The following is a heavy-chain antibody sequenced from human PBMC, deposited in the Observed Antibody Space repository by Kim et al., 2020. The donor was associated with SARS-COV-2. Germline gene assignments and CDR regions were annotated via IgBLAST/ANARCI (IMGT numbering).Heavy chain of an antibody. D-gene: IGHD2-15*01. J-gene: IGHJ4*02. CDR3: ASIVAASNYDY. CDR2: T. V-gene: IGHV5-10-1*01. Sequence: TNYSPSFQGHVTISADKSISTAYLQWSSLKASDTAMYYCASIVAASNYDYWGQGTLVTVSS.